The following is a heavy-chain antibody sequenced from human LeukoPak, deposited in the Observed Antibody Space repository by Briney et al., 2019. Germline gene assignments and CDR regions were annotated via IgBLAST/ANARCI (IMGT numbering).Heavy chain of an antibody. CDR2: ISPYNANT. CDR1: GYTFTNYG. V-gene: IGHV1-18*01. CDR3: ARDRRPRWELPSDFDC. D-gene: IGHD1-26*01. J-gene: IGHJ4*02. Sequence: GASVKVSCRASGYTFTNYGLSWVRQAPGQGLEWMGWISPYNANTNSAPKLQGRHTMTTDTSTSTAYMELRSLTSDDTAVYYCARDRRPRWELPSDFDCWGQGTLVTVSS.